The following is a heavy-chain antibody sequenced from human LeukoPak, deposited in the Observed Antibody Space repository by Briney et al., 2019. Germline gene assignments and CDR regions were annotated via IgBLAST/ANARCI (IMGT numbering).Heavy chain of an antibody. Sequence: PSETLSLTCTVSGGSISSGDYYWSWIRQPPGKGLEWIGYIYYSGSTYYNPSLKSRVTISVDTSKNQFSLKLSSVTAADTAIYYCARAIAAPATYAFDIWGQGTMVTVSS. CDR2: IYYSGST. CDR3: ARAIAAPATYAFDI. J-gene: IGHJ3*02. CDR1: GGSISSGDYY. D-gene: IGHD6-13*01. V-gene: IGHV4-30-4*01.